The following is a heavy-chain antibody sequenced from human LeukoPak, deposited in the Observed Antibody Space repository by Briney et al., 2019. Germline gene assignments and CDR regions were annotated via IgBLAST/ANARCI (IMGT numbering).Heavy chain of an antibody. CDR2: IYSGGST. CDR1: GFTVSSNY. CDR3: ARVGQQWEPLDY. V-gene: IGHV3-66*01. D-gene: IGHD6-19*01. Sequence: GGSLRLSCAASGFTVSSNYMSWVRQAPGKGLEWVSVIYSGGSTYYADSVKGRFTISRGNSKNTLYLQMNSLRAEDTAVYYCARVGQQWEPLDYCGQGNLVTVSS. J-gene: IGHJ4*02.